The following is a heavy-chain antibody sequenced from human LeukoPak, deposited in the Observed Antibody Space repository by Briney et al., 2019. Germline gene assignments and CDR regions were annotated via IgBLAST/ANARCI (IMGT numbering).Heavy chain of an antibody. V-gene: IGHV3-30*02. CDR2: IRYDGSNK. CDR1: GFTFSSYG. Sequence: PGGSLRLSCAASGFTFSSYGMHWVRQAPGKGLEGVAFIRYDGSNKYYADSVKGRFTISRDNSKNTMYLQMNSMRAEDTAGYYCGKITDSSGYYRSYYYYYMDVWGKGTTLTISS. J-gene: IGHJ6*03. D-gene: IGHD3-22*01. CDR3: GKITDSSGYYRSYYYYYMDV.